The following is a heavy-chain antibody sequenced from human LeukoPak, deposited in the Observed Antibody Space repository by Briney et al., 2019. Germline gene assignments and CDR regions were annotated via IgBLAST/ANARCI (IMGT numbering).Heavy chain of an antibody. CDR2: IYPGDSDT. D-gene: IGHD5-12*01. J-gene: IGHJ4*02. CDR1: GYSFTSYW. Sequence: GESPKISCKGSGYSFTSYWIGWVRQMPGKGLEWMGIIYPGDSDTRYSPSFQGQVTISADKSISTAYLQWSSLKASDTAMYYCASTSVATTWGLDYWGQGTLVTVSS. CDR3: ASTSVATTWGLDY. V-gene: IGHV5-51*01.